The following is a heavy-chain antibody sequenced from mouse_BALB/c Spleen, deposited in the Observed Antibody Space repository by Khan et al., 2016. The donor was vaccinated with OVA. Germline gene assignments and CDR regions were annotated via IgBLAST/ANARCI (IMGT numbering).Heavy chain of an antibody. J-gene: IGHJ4*01. CDR3: ARSWAMDY. V-gene: IGHV5-15*02. CDR2: ISNLAYSI. CDR1: GFTFSDYG. Sequence: EVELVESGGGLVQPGGSRKLSCAASGFTFSDYGMAWVRQAPGKGPEWVAFISNLAYSIYYADTVTGRFTISRENAKNTLYLEMSSLRYEDTAMYYCARSWAMDYWGQGTSVTVSS.